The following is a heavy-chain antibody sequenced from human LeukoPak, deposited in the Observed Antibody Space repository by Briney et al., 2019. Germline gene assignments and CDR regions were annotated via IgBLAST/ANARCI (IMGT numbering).Heavy chain of an antibody. CDR3: ARVGDTAMVGFFDY. CDR1: VYTFTDYY. D-gene: IGHD5-18*01. V-gene: IGHV1-2*02. CDR2: FNPNSGGT. J-gene: IGHJ4*02. Sequence: ASVNVSRTASVYTFTDYYMHWVRQAPRQGLEWMGWFNPNSGGTNYAQKFQGRVTMTRETSISTAYMEFNRLRSDDTAVYYCARVGDTAMVGFFDYWGQGSLVTVSS.